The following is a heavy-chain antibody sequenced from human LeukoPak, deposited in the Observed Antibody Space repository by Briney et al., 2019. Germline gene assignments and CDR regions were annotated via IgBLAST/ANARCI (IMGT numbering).Heavy chain of an antibody. V-gene: IGHV3-74*01. CDR3: AKANDRREPESGAFDI. CDR1: GFTLSKYW. Sequence: GGSLRLSCAASGFTLSKYWVHWVRQSSGKGLEWVSRINPEKTTINYADSVKGRFTISRDNAKNSLYLQMNSLRAEDMALYYCAKANDRREPESGAFDIWGQGTMVTVSS. D-gene: IGHD1-14*01. CDR2: INPEKTTI. J-gene: IGHJ3*02.